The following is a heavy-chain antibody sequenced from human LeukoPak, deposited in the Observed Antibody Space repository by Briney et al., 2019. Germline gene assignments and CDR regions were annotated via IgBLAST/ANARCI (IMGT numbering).Heavy chain of an antibody. Sequence: GESLRISCKGSGYSFTSYWISWVRQMPGKGLEWMGRIDPSDSYMNYSPPFQGHVTISADRSISTAYLQWSSLKASDTAMYYCARQNCSSISCYDGWFDPWGQGTLVTVSS. CDR2: IDPSDSYM. CDR1: GYSFTSYW. J-gene: IGHJ5*02. CDR3: ARQNCSSISCYDGWFDP. V-gene: IGHV5-10-1*01. D-gene: IGHD2-2*01.